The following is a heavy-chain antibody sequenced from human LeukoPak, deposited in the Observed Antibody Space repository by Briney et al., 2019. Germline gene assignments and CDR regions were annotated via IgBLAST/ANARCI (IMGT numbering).Heavy chain of an antibody. J-gene: IGHJ3*02. V-gene: IGHV3-21*01. CDR2: ISSSSSYI. CDR1: GFTFSSYS. CDR3: ARGDYGYGDMDAFDI. D-gene: IGHD4-17*01. Sequence: PGGSLRLSCATSGFTFSSYSMNWVRQAPGKGLEWVSSISSSSSYIYYADSVKGRFTISRDNAKNSLYLQMDSLRAEDTAVYYCARGDYGYGDMDAFDIWGQGTMVTVSS.